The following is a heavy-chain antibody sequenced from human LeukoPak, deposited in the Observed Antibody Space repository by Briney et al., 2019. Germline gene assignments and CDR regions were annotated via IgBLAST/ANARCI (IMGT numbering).Heavy chain of an antibody. J-gene: IGHJ4*02. CDR2: ISYDGSNK. V-gene: IGHV3-30*09. D-gene: IGHD3-9*01. CDR3: ARDPAEGDYDILTGYSYFDH. CDR1: GFIFSSYA. Sequence: GRSLRLSCAASGFIFSSYAMHWVRQAPGKGLEWVAVISYDGSNKYYADSVKSRFAISRDNSKNTLYLQMNSLRAEDTAVYYCARDPAEGDYDILTGYSYFDHWGQGTLVTVSS.